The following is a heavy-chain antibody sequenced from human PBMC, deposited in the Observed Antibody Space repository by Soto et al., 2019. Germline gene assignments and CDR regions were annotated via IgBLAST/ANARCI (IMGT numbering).Heavy chain of an antibody. J-gene: IGHJ5*02. CDR1: GGTFSRHA. CDR2: IIPLFGTT. Sequence: ASVKVSCKSSGGTFSRHAINWVRQAPGQGLEWMGGIIPLFGTTNYAQKFKGRLTITADESTNTTYMELSSLKSEDAAVYYCARASIHGSSWYFWFDPWGQGTLVTVSS. D-gene: IGHD6-13*01. CDR3: ARASIHGSSWYFWFDP. V-gene: IGHV1-69*13.